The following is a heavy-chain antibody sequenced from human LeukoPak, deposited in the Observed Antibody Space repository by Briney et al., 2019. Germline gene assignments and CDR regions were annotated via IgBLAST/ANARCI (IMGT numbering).Heavy chain of an antibody. CDR2: YYSGTT. Sequence: SETLSLTCNVSGGSISNKTYSWGWIRQPPGKGLEWVGLYYSGTTYYNPSLKSRVTMYADTSKSQFSLKLTSVTAADTAVYYCARSYGGHSVCDAFDIWGQGTMVTVSS. CDR3: ARSYGGHSVCDAFDI. D-gene: IGHD4-23*01. V-gene: IGHV4-39*01. J-gene: IGHJ3*02. CDR1: GGSISNKTYS.